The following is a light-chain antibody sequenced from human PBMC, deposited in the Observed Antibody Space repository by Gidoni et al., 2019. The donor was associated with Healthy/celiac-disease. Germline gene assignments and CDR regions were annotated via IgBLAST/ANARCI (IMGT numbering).Light chain of an antibody. CDR1: QSVSSY. J-gene: IGKJ2*04. V-gene: IGKV3-11*01. CDR2: DAS. CDR3: QQRSNWPCS. Sequence: EIVLTQSPATLSLSPGERATLSCRASQSVSSYLAWYQQKPGQAPRLLIYDASNRATGIPARFSGSGSGTDFTLTISSLEPEDFAVYYCQQRSNWPCSFGQGNKLEIK.